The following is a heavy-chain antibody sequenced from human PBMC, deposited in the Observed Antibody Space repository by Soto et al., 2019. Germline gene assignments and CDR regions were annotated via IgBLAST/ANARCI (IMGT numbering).Heavy chain of an antibody. Sequence: SVKVSCKASGYTFTSYTISWVRQAPGQGLEWMGRIIPSLGIANYAQKFQGRVTITRDTSASTAYMELSSLRSEDTAVYYCAITLGYCSGGSCYLMKIADYWGQGTLVTVSS. CDR2: IIPSLGIA. D-gene: IGHD2-15*01. V-gene: IGHV1-69*02. CDR3: AITLGYCSGGSCYLMKIADY. CDR1: GYTFTSYT. J-gene: IGHJ4*02.